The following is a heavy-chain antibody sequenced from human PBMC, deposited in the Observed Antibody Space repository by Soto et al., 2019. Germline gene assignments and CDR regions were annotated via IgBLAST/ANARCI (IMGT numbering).Heavy chain of an antibody. CDR3: AKGSQGSPGFLHYYYYYGMDV. J-gene: IGHJ6*02. Sequence: PGGSLRLSCAASGFTFSSYAMSWVRQAPGKGLEWVSAISGSGGSTYYADSVKGRFTISRDNSKNTLYLQMNSLRAEDTAVYYCAKGSQGSPGFLHYYYYYGMDVWGQGTTVTVSS. CDR2: ISGSGGST. V-gene: IGHV3-23*01. D-gene: IGHD3-3*01. CDR1: GFTFSSYA.